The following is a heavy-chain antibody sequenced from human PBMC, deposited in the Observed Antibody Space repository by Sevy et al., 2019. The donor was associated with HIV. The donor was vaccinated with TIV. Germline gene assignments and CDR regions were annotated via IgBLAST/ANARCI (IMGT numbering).Heavy chain of an antibody. D-gene: IGHD3-3*01. J-gene: IGHJ4*02. CDR2: IYDSGSA. Sequence: SETLSLTCTVSGGSISSSNYYWGWIRQSPGKGLEWIGTIYDSGSAYYNSSLKSRVTIFIDTSNNQFSLRLSSVTAADTAVYYCARRDYYGYSDSWGQGTLVTVSS. CDR3: ARRDYYGYSDS. V-gene: IGHV4-39*01. CDR1: GGSISSSNYY.